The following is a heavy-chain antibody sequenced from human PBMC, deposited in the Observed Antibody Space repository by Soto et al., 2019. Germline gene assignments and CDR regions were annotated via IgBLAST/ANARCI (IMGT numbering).Heavy chain of an antibody. J-gene: IGHJ6*02. CDR2: ISPGSRYP. CDR3: ARSGRDYYYGMDV. V-gene: IGHV3-11*06. Sequence: PGGSLRLSCAGSGFTFGDSYMSWIRQAPGKGLEWLSYISPGSRYPAYADSVKGRFTTSRDNAKSSLYLQMNSLRAEDTAVYFCARSGRDYYYGMDVWGQGTTVTVSS. CDR1: GFTFGDSY.